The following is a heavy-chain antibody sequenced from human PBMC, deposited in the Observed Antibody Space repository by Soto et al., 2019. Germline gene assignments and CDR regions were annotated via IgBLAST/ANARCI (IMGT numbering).Heavy chain of an antibody. CDR2: IYYSGST. J-gene: IGHJ6*03. CDR3: ARIRLTTVTTYYYYYYMDV. CDR1: GGSIRSSSYY. V-gene: IGHV4-39*01. D-gene: IGHD4-4*01. Sequence: ETLSRTCTVSGGSIRSSSYYWGWIPQRPGKGLEWIGSIYYSGSTYHNPSLKSRVTISVDTSKNQFSLKLSSVTAADTAVYYCARIRLTTVTTYYYYYYMDVWGKGTTVTVSS.